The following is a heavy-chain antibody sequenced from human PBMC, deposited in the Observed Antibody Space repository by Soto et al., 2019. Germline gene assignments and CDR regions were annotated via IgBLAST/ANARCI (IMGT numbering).Heavy chain of an antibody. CDR1: GYTFTSYG. J-gene: IGHJ4*02. Sequence: GASVKVSCKASGYTFTSYGISWVRQAPGQGLEWMGRISAYNGNTNYAQKFQGRVTITRDTSASTAYMELSSLRSEDTAVYYCARGPGWVATIFNWRRDGYNLNGVFDYWGQGTLVTVSS. V-gene: IGHV1-18*01. D-gene: IGHD5-12*01. CDR2: ISAYNGNT. CDR3: ARGPGWVATIFNWRRDGYNLNGVFDY.